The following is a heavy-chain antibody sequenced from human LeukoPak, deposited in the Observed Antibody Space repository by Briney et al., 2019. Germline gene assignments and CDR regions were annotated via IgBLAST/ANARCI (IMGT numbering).Heavy chain of an antibody. CDR2: TSSDGNVK. CDR1: GFTFSSYA. Sequence: PGRSLRLSCAASGFTFSSYAMHWVRQAPGKGLEWVAVTSSDGNVKYYADSVKGRFTISRDNSKNTLYLQMNSLRAEDTAVYYCATWGIAVAGTDYWGQGTLVTVSS. D-gene: IGHD6-19*01. CDR3: ATWGIAVAGTDY. V-gene: IGHV3-30-3*01. J-gene: IGHJ4*02.